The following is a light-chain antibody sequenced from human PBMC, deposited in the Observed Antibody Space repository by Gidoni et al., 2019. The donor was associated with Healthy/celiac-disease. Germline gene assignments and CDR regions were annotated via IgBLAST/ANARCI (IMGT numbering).Light chain of an antibody. J-gene: IGKJ2*01. V-gene: IGKV3-20*01. CDR2: GAS. Sequence: DIVLTPSPGTLSLSPGESATLSCRASQSVSSSYLAWYQQKPGQAPRLLIYGASSRATGIPDRFSGSGSGTDFTLTISRLEPEDFAVYYCQQYGSSAYTFGQGTKLEIK. CDR1: QSVSSSY. CDR3: QQYGSSAYT.